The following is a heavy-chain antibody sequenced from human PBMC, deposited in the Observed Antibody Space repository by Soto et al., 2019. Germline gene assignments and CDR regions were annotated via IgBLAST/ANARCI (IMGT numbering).Heavy chain of an antibody. D-gene: IGHD2-8*02. CDR1: GFTFTRYS. CDR3: AKTITTPPSEDSTGRGALIDH. Sequence: EVLLVESGGGLVKPGVSLRLSCAASGFTFTRYSMNWVRQAPGKGLEWVASISSTTNYIYYGESLKGRLTISRDNAKNSMYLQMNGLRPDDTALYYCAKTITTPPSEDSTGRGALIDHWGRGARVIVSS. V-gene: IGHV3-21*06. J-gene: IGHJ4*02. CDR2: ISSTTNYI.